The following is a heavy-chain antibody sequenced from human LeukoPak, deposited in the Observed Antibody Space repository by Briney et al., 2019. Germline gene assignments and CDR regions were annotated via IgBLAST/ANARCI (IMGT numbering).Heavy chain of an antibody. V-gene: IGHV4-59*08. J-gene: IGHJ3*02. Sequence: SETLSLTCTVSGGSISSYYWSWIRQPPGKGLEWIGYIYYSGSTNYNPSLKSRVTISVDTSKNQFSLKLSSVTAADTAVYYCARRVGVVVPAAMTHGNAFDIWGQGTMVTVSS. D-gene: IGHD2-2*01. CDR1: GGSISSYY. CDR2: IYYSGST. CDR3: ARRVGVVVPAAMTHGNAFDI.